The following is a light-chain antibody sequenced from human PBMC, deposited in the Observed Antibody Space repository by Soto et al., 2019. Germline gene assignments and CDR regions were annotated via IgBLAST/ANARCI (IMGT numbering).Light chain of an antibody. CDR2: GAS. CDR3: QQYGSSPNT. Sequence: EIVMTQSPATLSVSPGERATLSYRASQSVSSNLAWYQQKPGQAPRLLIYGASTRATGIPARFSGSGSGTDFTLTISRLEPEDFAVYYFQQYGSSPNTFGPGTKVDIK. CDR1: QSVSSN. V-gene: IGKV3-15*01. J-gene: IGKJ3*01.